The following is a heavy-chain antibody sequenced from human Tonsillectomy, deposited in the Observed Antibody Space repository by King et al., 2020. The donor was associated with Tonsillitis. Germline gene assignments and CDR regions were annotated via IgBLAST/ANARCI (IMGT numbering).Heavy chain of an antibody. D-gene: IGHD2-2*02. V-gene: IGHV4-31*03. Sequence: LQLQESGPGLVKPSQTLSLSCTVSVGSISSGGYFWSWIRQHPGKGLEWIGYIYYTGSTYYNPSLKSRVTISVDTSKNQFSLKLSSVTAADTALYYCARGYCSSTSCYSLDTFDIWGQGTMVTVSS. CDR1: VGSISSGGYF. J-gene: IGHJ3*02. CDR2: IYYTGST. CDR3: ARGYCSSTSCYSLDTFDI.